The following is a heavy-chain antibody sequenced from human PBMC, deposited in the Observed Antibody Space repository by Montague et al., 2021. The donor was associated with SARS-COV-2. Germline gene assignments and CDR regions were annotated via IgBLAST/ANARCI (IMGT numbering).Heavy chain of an antibody. Sequence: SETLSLTCTVSGGSISSYYWSWIRQPPGKGLEWIGFLYYSGSTNYNPSLKSRVTISVDTSKNQFSLKLNSVTAADTAVYYCARGNTWEGYSYGFDYWGQGTLVTVSS. D-gene: IGHD5-18*01. J-gene: IGHJ4*02. V-gene: IGHV4-59*01. CDR3: ARGNTWEGYSYGFDY. CDR2: LYYSGST. CDR1: GGSISSYY.